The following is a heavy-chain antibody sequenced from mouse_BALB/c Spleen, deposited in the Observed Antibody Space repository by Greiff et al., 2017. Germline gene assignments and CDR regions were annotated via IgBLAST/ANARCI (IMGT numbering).Heavy chain of an antibody. V-gene: IGHV2-9*02. CDR3: AREIYDGYPWFAY. J-gene: IGHJ3*01. CDR2: IWAGGST. D-gene: IGHD2-3*01. Sequence: VMLVESGPGLVAPSQSLSITCTVSGFSLTSYGVHWVRQPPGKGLEWLGVIWAGGSTNYNSALMSRLSISKDNSKSQVFLKMNSLQTDDTAMYYCAREIYDGYPWFAYWGQGTLVTVSA. CDR1: GFSLTSYG.